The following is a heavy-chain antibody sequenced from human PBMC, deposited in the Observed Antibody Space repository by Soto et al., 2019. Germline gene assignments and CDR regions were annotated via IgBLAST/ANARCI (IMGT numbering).Heavy chain of an antibody. J-gene: IGHJ6*02. V-gene: IGHV1-18*04. Sequence: GASVKVSCKASGYTFTGYYMHWVRQAPGQGLEWMGWISPYNGNTNYAQKFQGRVTMTTDESTSTAYMELSSLRSEDTAVYYCARGDIVVVVAAVGRNYYGMDVWGQGTTVTVSS. D-gene: IGHD2-15*01. CDR2: ISPYNGNT. CDR3: ARGDIVVVVAAVGRNYYGMDV. CDR1: GYTFTGYY.